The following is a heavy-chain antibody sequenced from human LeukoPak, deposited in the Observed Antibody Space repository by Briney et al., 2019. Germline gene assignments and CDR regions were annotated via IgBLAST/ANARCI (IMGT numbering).Heavy chain of an antibody. Sequence: GVLRLSCTASGFTFGDYAMSWFRQAPGKGLEWVGFIRSKAYGGTTEYAASVKGRFTISRDDSKSIAYLQMNSLKTEDTAVYYCTREVDEWELQTTHIDYWGQGTLVTVSS. J-gene: IGHJ4*02. V-gene: IGHV3-49*03. D-gene: IGHD1-26*01. CDR2: IRSKAYGGTT. CDR3: TREVDEWELQTTHIDY. CDR1: GFTFGDYA.